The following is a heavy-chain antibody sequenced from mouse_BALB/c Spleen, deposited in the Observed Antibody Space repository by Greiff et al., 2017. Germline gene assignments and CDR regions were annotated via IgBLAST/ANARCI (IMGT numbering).Heavy chain of an antibody. CDR3: ALSTMITTGFAY. D-gene: IGHD2-4*01. J-gene: IGHJ3*01. CDR1: GFTFSDYY. Sequence: EVQVVESGGGLVKPGGSLKLSCAASGFTFSDYYMYWVRQTPEKRLEWVATISDGGSYTYYPDSVKGRFTISRDNAKNNLYLQMSSLKSEDTAMYYCALSTMITTGFAYWGQGTLVTVSA. CDR2: ISDGGSYT. V-gene: IGHV5-4*02.